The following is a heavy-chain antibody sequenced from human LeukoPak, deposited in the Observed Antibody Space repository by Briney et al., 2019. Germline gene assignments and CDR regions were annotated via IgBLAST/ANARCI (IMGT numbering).Heavy chain of an antibody. CDR2: IYTSGST. J-gene: IGHJ4*02. D-gene: IGHD4-17*01. Sequence: SETLSLTCTVSGGSISSYYWGWIRQPAGKGLEWIGRIYTSGSTNYNPSLKSRVTMSVDTSKNQFSLKLSSVTAADTAVYYCARSDDYGDYVQTFDYWGQGTLVTVSS. V-gene: IGHV4-4*07. CDR1: GGSISSYY. CDR3: ARSDDYGDYVQTFDY.